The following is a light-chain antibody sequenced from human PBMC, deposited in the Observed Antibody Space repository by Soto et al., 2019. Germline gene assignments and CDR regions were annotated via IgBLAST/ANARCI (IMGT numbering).Light chain of an antibody. Sequence: SYELTQPPSVSVSPGQTASINCSGDKLGNKYACWYQQKPGQSPVLVIYQDIKRPSGIPERFSGSNSGNTATLTISGTQAMDEADYYCQAWDISTVVFGGGTKLTVL. CDR3: QAWDISTVV. CDR1: KLGNKY. CDR2: QDI. V-gene: IGLV3-1*01. J-gene: IGLJ2*01.